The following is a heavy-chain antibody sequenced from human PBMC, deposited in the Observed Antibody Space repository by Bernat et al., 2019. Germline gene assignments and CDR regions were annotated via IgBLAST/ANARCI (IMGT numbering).Heavy chain of an antibody. J-gene: IGHJ5*02. CDR2: INHTGRT. CDR1: GGPFSGYY. V-gene: IGHV4-34*01. D-gene: IGHD3-22*01. CDR3: ARAPRYYQDRSGQATWFDP. Sequence: QVQLQQWGAGLLKPSETLSLTCDVYGGPFSGYYWSWIRQPPGKGLEWIGEINHTGRTKYNPYLKSRVTMSVDTSKNQFSKYLTYVTDADTAVYYWARAPRYYQDRSGQATWFDPWGQGALVPVSS.